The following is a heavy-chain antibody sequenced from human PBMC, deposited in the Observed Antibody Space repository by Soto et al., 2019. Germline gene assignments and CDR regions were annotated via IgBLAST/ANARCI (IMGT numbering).Heavy chain of an antibody. V-gene: IGHV3-9*01. D-gene: IGHD1-26*01. CDR1: GFTFDDYA. J-gene: IGHJ4*02. Sequence: EVQLVESGGDLVQPGRSLRLSCAASGFTFDDYAMHWVRQAPGKGLEWVSGISWNSGSLGYADSVKGRFTISRDNAKNSLYLQMNSLRAEDTAMYYCAKGPSGSYGGAGYWGQGTLVTVSS. CDR2: ISWNSGSL. CDR3: AKGPSGSYGGAGY.